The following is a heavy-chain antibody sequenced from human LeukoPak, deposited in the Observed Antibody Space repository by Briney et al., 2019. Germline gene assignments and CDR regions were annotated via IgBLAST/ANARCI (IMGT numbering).Heavy chain of an antibody. CDR1: GGSISSYY. Sequence: SETLSLTCTVSGGSISSYYWSWIRQPPGKGLEWIGYIYYSGSTYYNPSLKSRVTISVDTSKNQFSLKLSSVTAADTAVYYCARDRVTRTYYYDSSGLTWGQGTLVTVSS. J-gene: IGHJ5*02. V-gene: IGHV4-59*12. CDR3: ARDRVTRTYYYDSSGLT. D-gene: IGHD3-22*01. CDR2: IYYSGST.